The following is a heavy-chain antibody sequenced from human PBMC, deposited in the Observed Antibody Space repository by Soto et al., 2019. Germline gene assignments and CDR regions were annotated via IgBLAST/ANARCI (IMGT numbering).Heavy chain of an antibody. D-gene: IGHD2-2*01. CDR3: ATCSSPLTQCDYFEY. CDR1: GFTFSDYY. J-gene: IGHJ4*02. V-gene: IGHV3-11*01. Sequence: GGSLRLSCAASGFTFSDYYMSWVRQAPGEGLEWVSYISRSSTSIYYTDSVKGRFTISRDDAKKSLYLQMNSLRAEDTAVYFCATCSSPLTQCDYFEYWGQGALVTVSS. CDR2: ISRSSTSI.